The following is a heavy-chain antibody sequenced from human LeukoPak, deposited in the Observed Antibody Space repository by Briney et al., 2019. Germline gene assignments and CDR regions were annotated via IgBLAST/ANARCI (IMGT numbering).Heavy chain of an antibody. D-gene: IGHD1-26*01. Sequence: GGSLRLSCAASGFTFSSYGMHWVRQAPGKGLEWVAVIWYDGSNKYYADSVKGRFTIYRDNSKNTLYLQMNSLRAEDTAVYYCAKDGMRTRSYFDYWGQGTLVTVSS. V-gene: IGHV3-33*06. CDR2: IWYDGSNK. CDR3: AKDGMRTRSYFDY. CDR1: GFTFSSYG. J-gene: IGHJ4*02.